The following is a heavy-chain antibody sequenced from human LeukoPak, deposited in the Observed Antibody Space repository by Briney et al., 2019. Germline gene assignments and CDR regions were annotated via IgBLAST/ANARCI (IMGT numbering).Heavy chain of an antibody. V-gene: IGHV3-73*01. CDR2: IRSKANSYAT. J-gene: IGHJ4*02. Sequence: GGSLRLSCAASGFTFSDSAMHWVRQASGKGLEWVGRIRSKANSYATAYAASVKGRFTISREDSKNTLYLQMNSLKTEDTAVYYCTTAPDYGDYEDYWGQGTLVTVSS. D-gene: IGHD4-17*01. CDR3: TTAPDYGDYEDY. CDR1: GFTFSDSA.